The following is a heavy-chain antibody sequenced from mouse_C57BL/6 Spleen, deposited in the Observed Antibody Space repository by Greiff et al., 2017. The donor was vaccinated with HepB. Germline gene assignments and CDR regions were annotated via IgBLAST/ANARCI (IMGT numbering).Heavy chain of an antibody. D-gene: IGHD2-4*01. CDR3: ARYDYDWFAY. CDR2: IDPSDSYT. V-gene: IGHV1-50*01. Sequence: QVQLQQPGAELVKPGASVKLSCKASGYTFTSYWMQWVKQRPGQGLEWTGEIDPSDSYTNYNQKLKGKATLTVDTSSSTAYLQLSSLTSEDSAVYYCARYDYDWFAYWGQGTLVTVSA. CDR1: GYTFTSYW. J-gene: IGHJ3*01.